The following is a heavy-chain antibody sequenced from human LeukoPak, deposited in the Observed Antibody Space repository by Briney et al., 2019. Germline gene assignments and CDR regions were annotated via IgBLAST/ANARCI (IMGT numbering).Heavy chain of an antibody. CDR2: INHSGST. J-gene: IGHJ4*02. CDR3: ARVDTAMVMSDY. D-gene: IGHD5-18*01. CDR1: GGSFSGYY. Sequence: PSETLSLTCAVYGGSFSGYYWSWIRQPPGKGLEWIGEINHSGSTNYNPSLKSRVTISVDTSKNQFSLKLSSVTAADTAVYYCARVDTAMVMSDYRGQGTLVTVSS. V-gene: IGHV4-34*01.